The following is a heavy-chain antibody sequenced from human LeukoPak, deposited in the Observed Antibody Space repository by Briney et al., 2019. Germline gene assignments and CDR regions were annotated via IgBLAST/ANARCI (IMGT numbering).Heavy chain of an antibody. D-gene: IGHD5-12*01. CDR1: GGSISSYY. CDR2: IYYSGST. CDR3: ARAGRGYSGYDLDY. V-gene: IGHV4-59*01. J-gene: IGHJ4*02. Sequence: SETLSLTCTVSGGSISSYYWSWIRQPPGKGLEWIGYIYYSGSTNYNPSLKSRVTISVDTSKNRFSLKLSSVTAADTAVYYCARAGRGYSGYDLDYWGQGTLVTVSS.